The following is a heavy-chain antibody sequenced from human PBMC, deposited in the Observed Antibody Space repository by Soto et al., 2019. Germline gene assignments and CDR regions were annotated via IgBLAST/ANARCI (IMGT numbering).Heavy chain of an antibody. CDR3: ARHWSDYGDSHPPIELDY. Sequence: SETLSLTCTVSGGSISSSSYYWGWIRQPPGKGLEWIGSIYYSGSTYYNPSLKSRVTISVDTSKNQFSLKLSSVTAADTAVYYCARHWSDYGDSHPPIELDYWGQGTLVTVSS. J-gene: IGHJ4*02. V-gene: IGHV4-39*01. CDR1: GGSISSSSYY. CDR2: IYYSGST. D-gene: IGHD4-17*01.